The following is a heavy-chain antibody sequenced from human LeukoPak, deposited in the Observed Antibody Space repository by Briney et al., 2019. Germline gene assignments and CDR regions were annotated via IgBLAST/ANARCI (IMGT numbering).Heavy chain of an antibody. D-gene: IGHD3-22*01. CDR2: IYYSGST. Sequence: PSETLSLTCAVYGGSFSGYYWSWIRQPPGKGLEWIGYIYYSGSTNYNPSLKSRVTISVDTSKNQFSLKLSSVTAADTAVYYCARHTSYYDSSGYPSYWYFDLWGRGTLVTVSS. CDR3: ARHTSYYDSSGYPSYWYFDL. J-gene: IGHJ2*01. V-gene: IGHV4-59*08. CDR1: GGSFSGYY.